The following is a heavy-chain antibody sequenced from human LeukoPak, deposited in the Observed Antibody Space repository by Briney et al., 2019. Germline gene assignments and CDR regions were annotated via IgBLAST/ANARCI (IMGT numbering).Heavy chain of an antibody. Sequence: SETLSLTCTVSGGSISSYYWSWIRQPAGKGLEWIGYIYYSGSTNYNPSLKSRVTISVDTSKNQFSLKLSSVTAADTAVYYCARDWGGRPGVTMIVTGSRYNWFDPWGQGTLVTVSS. CDR1: GGSISSYY. CDR3: ARDWGGRPGVTMIVTGSRYNWFDP. J-gene: IGHJ5*02. V-gene: IGHV4-59*12. CDR2: IYYSGST. D-gene: IGHD3-22*01.